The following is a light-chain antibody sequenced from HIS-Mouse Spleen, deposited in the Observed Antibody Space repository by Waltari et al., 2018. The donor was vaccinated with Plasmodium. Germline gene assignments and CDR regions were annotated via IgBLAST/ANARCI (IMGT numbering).Light chain of an antibody. CDR3: QQSYSTWT. V-gene: IGKV1-39*01. CDR2: AAS. Sequence: DIQMTPSPSSLSASVGDSVTITCRASQIISNYLNWYQQKPGKAPKFLIYAASTLQSGVPSRFSGSGSGTDFTLTISSLQPEDFATYYCQQSYSTWTFGQGTKVEIK. J-gene: IGKJ1*01. CDR1: QIISNY.